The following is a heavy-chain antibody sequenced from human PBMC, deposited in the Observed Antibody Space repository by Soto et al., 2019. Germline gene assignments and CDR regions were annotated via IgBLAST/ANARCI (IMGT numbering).Heavy chain of an antibody. CDR1: GGSISSGGYY. Sequence: QVQLQESGPGLVKPSQTLSLTCTVSGGSISSGGYYWSWIRQHPGKGLEWIGYIYYSGSTYYNPSLKSRVTISVVTSKNQFSLKLSSVTAADTAVYYCASSYGSGSYYGFYSIDYWGQGTLVTVSS. CDR3: ASSYGSGSYYGFYSIDY. V-gene: IGHV4-31*03. D-gene: IGHD3-10*01. CDR2: IYYSGST. J-gene: IGHJ4*02.